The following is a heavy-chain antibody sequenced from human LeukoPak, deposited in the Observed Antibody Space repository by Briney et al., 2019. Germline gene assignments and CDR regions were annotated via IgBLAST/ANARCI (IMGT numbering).Heavy chain of an antibody. CDR1: GGSFSGYY. CDR3: ARRRSVSYYDFWSGYSNFDY. V-gene: IGHV4-34*01. Sequence: SETLSLTCAVYGGSFSGYYWSWIRQPPGKGLEWIGEINHSGSTNYNTSLKGRVTISVDTSKNQFSLRRSSVTAADTAVYYCARRRSVSYYDFWSGYSNFDYWGQGTLVTVSS. J-gene: IGHJ4*02. CDR2: INHSGST. D-gene: IGHD3-3*01.